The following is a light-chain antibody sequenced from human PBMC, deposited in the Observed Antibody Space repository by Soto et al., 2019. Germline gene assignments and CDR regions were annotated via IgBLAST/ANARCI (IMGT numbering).Light chain of an antibody. CDR2: EVS. J-gene: IGLJ2*01. Sequence: QSALTQPPSASGSPGQSVTIACTGTSSDVAGYNYVSWYQQHPGKAPKLMIYEVSKRPSWVPDRFSGSKSGNTASLTVSGLQAEDEADYYCSSYAGNNNLVFGGGTQLTVL. CDR1: SSDVAGYNY. V-gene: IGLV2-8*01. CDR3: SSYAGNNNLV.